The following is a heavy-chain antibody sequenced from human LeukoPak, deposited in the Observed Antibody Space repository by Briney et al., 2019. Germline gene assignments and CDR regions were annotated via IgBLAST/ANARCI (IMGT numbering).Heavy chain of an antibody. J-gene: IGHJ4*02. CDR1: GFTFSGSA. CDR2: IRSKANSYAT. V-gene: IGHV3-73*01. D-gene: IGHD3-10*01. Sequence: PGGSLKLSCAASGFTFSGSAMHWVRQASGKGLEWVGRIRSKANSYATAYAASVKGRFTISRDDSKNTAYLQMNSLKTEDTAVYYCTRHLDYYGSGADYWGQGTLVTVSS. CDR3: TRHLDYYGSGADY.